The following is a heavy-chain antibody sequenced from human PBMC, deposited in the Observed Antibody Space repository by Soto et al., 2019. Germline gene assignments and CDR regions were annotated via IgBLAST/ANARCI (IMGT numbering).Heavy chain of an antibody. CDR3: ATVLHDYGTNWVDS. V-gene: IGHV4-30-4*01. CDR2: IYYTGNT. D-gene: IGHD3-16*01. Sequence: QVQLQESGPRLVKPSQTLSLTCSVSGASIRSGRYYWSWIRQSPGRGLEWIGYIYYTGNTHYNPAVKIRVTIFLDNSKYQFSLTLTSVTASDTAMYYCATVLHDYGTNWVDSWGQGTQVTVSS. J-gene: IGHJ5*01. CDR1: GASIRSGRYY.